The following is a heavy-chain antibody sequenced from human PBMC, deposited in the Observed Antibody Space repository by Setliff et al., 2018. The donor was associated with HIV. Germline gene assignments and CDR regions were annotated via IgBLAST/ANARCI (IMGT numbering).Heavy chain of an antibody. Sequence: PSETLSLTCTVFCGSISSYYWTWIRQPPGKGLEWIGYVDDTGSTYYSPSLRSRVTIYVGTSKRQFFLSLRSVTAADTAVYFCARPSLGIGGGALFDYWGQGILVTVSS. D-gene: IGHD7-27*01. CDR1: CGSISSYY. CDR2: VDDTGST. V-gene: IGHV4-59*04. J-gene: IGHJ4*02. CDR3: ARPSLGIGGGALFDY.